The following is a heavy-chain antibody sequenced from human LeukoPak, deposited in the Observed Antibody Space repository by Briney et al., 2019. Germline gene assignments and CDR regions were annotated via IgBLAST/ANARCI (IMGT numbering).Heavy chain of an antibody. CDR1: GFTFSSYG. V-gene: IGHV3-30*18. D-gene: IGHD4-17*01. CDR3: AKGYGDSRISPVDY. Sequence: GGSLRLSCAASGFTFSSYGMHWVRQAPGKGLEWVAVISYDGSNKYYADSVKGRFTISRDNSKNTLYLQMNSLRAEDTAVYYCAKGYGDSRISPVDYWGQGTLVTVSS. CDR2: ISYDGSNK. J-gene: IGHJ4*02.